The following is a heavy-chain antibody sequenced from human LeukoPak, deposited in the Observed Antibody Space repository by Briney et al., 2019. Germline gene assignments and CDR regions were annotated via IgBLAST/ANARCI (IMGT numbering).Heavy chain of an antibody. CDR3: ATYSDGWHYFDY. D-gene: IGHD5-24*01. CDR2: FYNSGKI. V-gene: IGHV4-61*02. Sequence: SQTLSLTCTVSGDSISGGNRYWSWVRQPAGEGREWIGRFYNSGKIKYNPSLKSRVAISVDTSKNQFSLKLSSVSAADTAVYYCATYSDGWHYFDYWGQGALVTVSS. CDR1: GDSISGGNRY. J-gene: IGHJ4*02.